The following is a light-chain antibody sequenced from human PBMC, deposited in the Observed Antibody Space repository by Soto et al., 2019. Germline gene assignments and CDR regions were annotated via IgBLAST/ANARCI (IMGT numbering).Light chain of an antibody. CDR2: AAS. CDR1: QSISTY. V-gene: IGKV1-39*01. J-gene: IGKJ2*01. Sequence: DIQMTQSPSSLSASVGDRVTITCRASQSISTYLNWYQQKPGKAPKLLIYAASSLQSGVPSRFRGSGSGTDFTLTISSLQPEDFANYSCQQSYSTPYTFGQGTKLEI. CDR3: QQSYSTPYT.